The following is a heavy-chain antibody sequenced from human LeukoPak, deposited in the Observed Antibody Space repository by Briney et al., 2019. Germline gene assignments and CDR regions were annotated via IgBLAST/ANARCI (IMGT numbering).Heavy chain of an antibody. D-gene: IGHD5-18*01. CDR3: AREIYTYGVYFCDY. J-gene: IGHJ4*02. Sequence: SETLSLTCTVSGGPISRDDNHWRWLRPPTEKGLEGIGYISYSGSSCYNPYLKSRVTISLDTSKNHFSLKLSSVTAADTAVYYCAREIYTYGVYFCDYWGQGTLVTVSS. CDR2: ISYSGSS. V-gene: IGHV4-30-4*08. CDR1: GGPISRDDNH.